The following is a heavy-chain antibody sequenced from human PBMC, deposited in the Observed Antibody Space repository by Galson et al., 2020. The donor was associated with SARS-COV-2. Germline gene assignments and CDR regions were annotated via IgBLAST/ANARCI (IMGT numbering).Heavy chain of an antibody. CDR2: ISSSNSYI. J-gene: IGHJ4*02. V-gene: IGHV3-21*01. D-gene: IGHD3-22*01. Sequence: GGSLRLSCAASGFTFSSYSMNWVRQAPGKGLEWVSSISSSNSYIYYADSLKGRFTISRDNAENSLYLQINSLRAEDTAVYYCARDPVNFYDSSGYYYPFYFDYWGQGTLVTVSS. CDR1: GFTFSSYS. CDR3: ARDPVNFYDSSGYYYPFYFDY.